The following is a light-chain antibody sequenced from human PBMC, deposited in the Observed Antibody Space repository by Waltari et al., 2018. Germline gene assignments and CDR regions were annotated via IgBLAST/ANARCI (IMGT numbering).Light chain of an antibody. CDR2: EVS. CDR1: SSDVGGYNY. V-gene: IGLV2-11*01. J-gene: IGLJ2*01. Sequence: QSALTQPRSVSGSPGQSVTISCTGTSSDVGGYNYVSWYQQHPGKAPKLMTYEVSKRRAGGPDRFSGSKSGNTASLTISGLQAEDEADYYCCSYAGSYTLVFGGGTKLTVL. CDR3: CSYAGSYTLV.